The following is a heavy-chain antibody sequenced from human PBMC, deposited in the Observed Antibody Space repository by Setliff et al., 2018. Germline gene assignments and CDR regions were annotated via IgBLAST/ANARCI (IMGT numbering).Heavy chain of an antibody. CDR2: IYHSGST. CDR3: ARRETYYNFWSGYYAY. Sequence: KPSETLSLTCTVSGGSISVYYWTWFRQPPGKGLEWIGSIYHSGSTYYNPSLKSRVTISIDTSKNQFSLKLSSVTAADTAVYYCARRETYYNFWSGYYAYWGQGTLVTVSS. J-gene: IGHJ4*02. V-gene: IGHV4-38-2*02. D-gene: IGHD3-3*01. CDR1: GGSISVYY.